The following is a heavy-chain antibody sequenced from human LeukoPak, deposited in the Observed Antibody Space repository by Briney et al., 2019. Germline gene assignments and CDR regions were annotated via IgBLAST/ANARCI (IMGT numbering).Heavy chain of an antibody. CDR3: ARDRSGSYYFDY. Sequence: RASETLSFTCTGSGGSISSYYWSWLRQPAGKGLEWIGRIYTSGSTNYNPSLKSRVTMSVDTSKNQFYLKLSTVTAADTAVYYCARDRSGSYYFDYWGQGTLVTVSS. D-gene: IGHD1-26*01. CDR1: GGSISSYY. CDR2: IYTSGST. V-gene: IGHV4-4*07. J-gene: IGHJ4*02.